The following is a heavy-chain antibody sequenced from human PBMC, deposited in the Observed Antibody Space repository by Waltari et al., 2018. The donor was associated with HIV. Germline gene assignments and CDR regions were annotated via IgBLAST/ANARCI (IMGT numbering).Heavy chain of an antibody. CDR2: IWPDGSIT. V-gene: IGHV3-33*01. Sequence: QVQLVESGGGVVQSGRSLRLSCAASGFRFSVYGMDCVRQAAGKGLEWVASIWPDGSITDYLDSVKGRFTISRDNSKKTLYLEMNSLRAEDTALYFCARDSQAANDSLDCWGQGTLVTVSS. D-gene: IGHD3-16*01. J-gene: IGHJ4*02. CDR1: GFRFSVYG. CDR3: ARDSQAANDSLDC.